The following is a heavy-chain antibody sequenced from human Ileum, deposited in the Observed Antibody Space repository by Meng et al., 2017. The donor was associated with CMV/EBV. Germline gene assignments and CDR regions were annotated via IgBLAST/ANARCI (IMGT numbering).Heavy chain of an antibody. V-gene: IGHV1-18*01. CDR2: INVNNGDT. Sequence: ASVKVSCKASGYIFNNFGIAWVRQAPGQGLEWMGWINVNNGDTHYIQRFQGRVTMTTDTPTRTAYMDLRSLRTDDTATYYCARVDYHVSGTQDYWGQGTRVTVSS. CDR1: GYIFNNFG. D-gene: IGHD3-10*01. CDR3: ARVDYHVSGTQDY. J-gene: IGHJ4*02.